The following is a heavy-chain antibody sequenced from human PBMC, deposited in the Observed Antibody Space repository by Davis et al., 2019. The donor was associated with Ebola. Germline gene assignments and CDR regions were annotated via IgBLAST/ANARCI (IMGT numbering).Heavy chain of an antibody. V-gene: IGHV1-18*01. CDR3: ATGVKSDGAFDY. J-gene: IGHJ4*02. CDR2: ISAYNGNT. D-gene: IGHD4-17*01. CDR1: GYTFTSYG. Sequence: ASVNVSCKASGYTFTSYGINWVRQAPGQGLEWMGWISAYNGNTNYAQKLQGRVTMTTDTSTSTAYMELSSLRSEDTAVYYCATGVKSDGAFDYWGQGTLVTVSS.